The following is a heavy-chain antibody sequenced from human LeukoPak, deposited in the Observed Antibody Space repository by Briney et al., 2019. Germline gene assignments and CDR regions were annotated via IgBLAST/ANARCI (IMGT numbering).Heavy chain of an antibody. CDR2: INHSGST. V-gene: IGHV4-34*01. CDR3: ARGRYEVY. Sequence: PSETLSLTCAVYGGSFSGYYWSWIRQPPGKGLEWIGEINHSGSTNYNPSLKSRVTISVDTSKNQFSLKLSSVTAADTAVYYCARGRYEVYWGQGTLVTVSS. CDR1: GGSFSGYY. J-gene: IGHJ4*02. D-gene: IGHD1-14*01.